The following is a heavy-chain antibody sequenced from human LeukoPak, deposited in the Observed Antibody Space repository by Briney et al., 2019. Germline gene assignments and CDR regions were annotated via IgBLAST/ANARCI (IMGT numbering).Heavy chain of an antibody. Sequence: PSETLSLTCAVSGGSISSSNWWSWVRQPPGKGLEWIGEIYHSGSTNYNPSLKSRVTISVDKSKNQFSLKLRSVTAADTAVYYCARDGSGIGTNWFDPWGQGTLVTVSS. CDR3: ARDGSGIGTNWFDP. CDR2: IYHSGST. D-gene: IGHD3-10*01. CDR1: GGSISSSNW. V-gene: IGHV4-4*02. J-gene: IGHJ5*02.